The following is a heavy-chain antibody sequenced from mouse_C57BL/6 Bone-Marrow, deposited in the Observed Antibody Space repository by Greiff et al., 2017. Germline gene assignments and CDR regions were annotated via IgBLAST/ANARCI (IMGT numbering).Heavy chain of an antibody. V-gene: IGHV3-3*01. CDR3: ARTDGYYGAMDY. CDR2: TFYSGIT. D-gene: IGHD2-3*01. J-gene: IGHJ4*01. Sequence: VQLKESGPSLVRPSQTLSLTCTVTGFSINSDCYWIWIRQFPGNKLEYIGYTFYSGITYYNPSLESRTYITRDTSKNQFSLKLSSVTTEDTATYYGARTDGYYGAMDYWGQGTSVTVSS. CDR1: GFSINSDCY.